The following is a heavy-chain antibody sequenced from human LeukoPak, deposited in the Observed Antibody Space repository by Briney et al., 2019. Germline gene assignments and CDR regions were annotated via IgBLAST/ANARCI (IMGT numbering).Heavy chain of an antibody. V-gene: IGHV1-69*04. CDR3: ARDGGWLQTQNHYYYHGMDV. D-gene: IGHD5-24*01. J-gene: IGHJ6*02. CDR1: GGTLSTYG. Sequence: ASVKVSCKASGGTLSTYGITWVRQAPGLGLEWMGRIIPILDLANYAQKFQGRVTITADKSTRTVYMALSTLTSDDTAVYYCARDGGWLQTQNHYYYHGMDVWGQGTTVTVSS. CDR2: IIPILDLA.